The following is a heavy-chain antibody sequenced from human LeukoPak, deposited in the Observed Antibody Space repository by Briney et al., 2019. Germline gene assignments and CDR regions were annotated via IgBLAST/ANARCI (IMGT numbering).Heavy chain of an antibody. J-gene: IGHJ5*02. V-gene: IGHV4-4*07. CDR2: IYTSGGT. CDR3: AGDSGTTGEVKFDH. Sequence: SETLSLTCTVSGGSISSYYWSWIRQPAGKGLEWIGRIYTSGGTDYNPSLKSRVIMSVDTSKNHLSLKLTSVTAADTAVYYCAGDSGTTGEVKFDHWGQGTLVTVSS. CDR1: GGSISSYY. D-gene: IGHD4-17*01.